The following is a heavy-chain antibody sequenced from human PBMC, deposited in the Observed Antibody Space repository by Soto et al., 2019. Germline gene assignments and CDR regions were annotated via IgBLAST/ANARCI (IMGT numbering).Heavy chain of an antibody. V-gene: IGHV5-51*01. CDR3: ARLVGDYYDSSGTHYGMDV. J-gene: IGHJ6*02. D-gene: IGHD3-22*01. Sequence: PGESLKISCKGSGYSFPKYYIGWVRQMPGKGLEWMGIIYPGDSDTRYSPSFQGHVTISADKSISTAYLQWSSLKASDTAMYYCARLVGDYYDSSGTHYGMDVWGQGTTVTVSS. CDR2: IYPGDSDT. CDR1: GYSFPKYY.